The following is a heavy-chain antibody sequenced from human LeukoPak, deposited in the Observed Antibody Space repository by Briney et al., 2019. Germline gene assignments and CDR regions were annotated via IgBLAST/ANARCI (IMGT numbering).Heavy chain of an antibody. J-gene: IGHJ4*02. Sequence: SETLSLTCTVSGGSFTSGNYYWHWIRQPAGKGLEWIGRIYTNGGASYNPSLKSRLTISIDASKNQFSLKLSSVTAADTAVYYCAREPPGYWGQGILVTVSS. CDR3: AREPPGY. CDR1: GGSFTSGNYY. V-gene: IGHV4-61*02. CDR2: IYTNGGA.